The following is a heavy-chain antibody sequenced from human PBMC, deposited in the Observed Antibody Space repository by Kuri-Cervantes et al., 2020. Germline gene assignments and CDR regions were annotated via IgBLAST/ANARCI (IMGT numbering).Heavy chain of an antibody. D-gene: IGHD3-10*01. Sequence: GESLKISCAASGFTFSSYAMSWVRQAPGKGLEWVSDISGSGSSTYYADSVKGRFTISRDNSKNTLYLQMNSLRAEDTAVYYCAKEGELLWFGELCSYFDYWGQGTLVTVSS. J-gene: IGHJ4*02. CDR2: ISGSGSST. V-gene: IGHV3-23*01. CDR1: GFTFSSYA. CDR3: AKEGELLWFGELCSYFDY.